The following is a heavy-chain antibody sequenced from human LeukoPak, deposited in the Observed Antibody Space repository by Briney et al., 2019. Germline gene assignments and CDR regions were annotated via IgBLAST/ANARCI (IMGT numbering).Heavy chain of an antibody. CDR1: GYTFTSYG. Sequence: ASVKVSCKASGYTFTSYGISWVRQAPGQGLEWMGWIIAYNGNTNYAQKLQGRVTMTTDTSTSTAYMELRSLRSDDTAVYYCARELAYCGGDCYSSFDYWGQGTLVTVSS. D-gene: IGHD2-21*02. V-gene: IGHV1-18*01. J-gene: IGHJ4*02. CDR2: IIAYNGNT. CDR3: ARELAYCGGDCYSSFDY.